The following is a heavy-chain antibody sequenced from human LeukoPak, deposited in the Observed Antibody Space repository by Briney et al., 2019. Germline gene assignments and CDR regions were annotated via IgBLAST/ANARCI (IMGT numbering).Heavy chain of an antibody. CDR2: INPNSGGT. J-gene: IGHJ4*02. Sequence: ASVKVSCKASGYTFTGYYMHWVRQAPGQGLEWMGWINPNSGGTNYAQKFQGRVTMTRDTSISTAYMELSRLRSDDTAVYYCARDDPSYDSSGYYFFTGVTIDYWGQGTLVTVSS. CDR3: ARDDPSYDSSGYYFFTGVTIDY. CDR1: GYTFTGYY. V-gene: IGHV1-2*02. D-gene: IGHD3-22*01.